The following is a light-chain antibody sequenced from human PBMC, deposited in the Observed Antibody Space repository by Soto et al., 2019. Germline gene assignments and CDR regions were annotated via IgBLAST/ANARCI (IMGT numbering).Light chain of an antibody. CDR2: RNS. J-gene: IGLJ1*01. V-gene: IGLV1-47*01. CDR3: AAWDDNLSGLYV. Sequence: QSVLPQSPSASGTPGQRGTLSCSGTASTIGRNYVYWYQLLPATAPKLLIYRNSQRPSGVPDRFSGSKSGTSASLAISGLRSEDEADYYCAAWDDNLSGLYVFGAGTKVTVL. CDR1: ASTIGRNY.